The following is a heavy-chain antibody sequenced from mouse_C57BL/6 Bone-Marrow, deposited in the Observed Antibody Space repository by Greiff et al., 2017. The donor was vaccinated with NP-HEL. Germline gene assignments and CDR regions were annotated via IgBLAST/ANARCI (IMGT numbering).Heavy chain of an antibody. CDR1: GYTFTSYG. D-gene: IGHD2-4*01. Sequence: VKLMESGAELARPGASVKLSCKASGYTFTSYGISWVKQRTGQGLEWVGEIYPRSGNTYYNEKFKGKATLTADKSSSTAYMELRSLTAEDSAVYFCASIYYDYDLYWYFDVWGTGTTVTVSS. CDR3: ASIYYDYDLYWYFDV. V-gene: IGHV1-81*01. J-gene: IGHJ1*03. CDR2: IYPRSGNT.